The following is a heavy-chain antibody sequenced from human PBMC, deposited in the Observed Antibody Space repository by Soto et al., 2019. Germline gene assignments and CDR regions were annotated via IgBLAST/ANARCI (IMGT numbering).Heavy chain of an antibody. CDR3: VRESSYDYLPRIDY. V-gene: IGHV3-30-3*01. Sequence: QVHLVESGGGVVQPGRSLRLSCAASGITFSRNAMHWLRQAPGKGLEWVATISFDGNNKHYADFVKGRFTISRDNTKNTLFLQLSSLTEDDTAVYYCVRESSYDYLPRIDYWGHGTLVTVSS. CDR1: GITFSRNA. J-gene: IGHJ4*01. CDR2: ISFDGNNK. D-gene: IGHD4-17*01.